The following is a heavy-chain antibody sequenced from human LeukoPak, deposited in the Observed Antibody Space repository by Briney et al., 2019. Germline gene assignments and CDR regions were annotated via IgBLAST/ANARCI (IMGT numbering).Heavy chain of an antibody. CDR2: ISGSGNSI. Sequence: GGSLRLSYAASGFIFTNYEMNWARQAPGKGLEWVAYISGSGNSIYYADSMKGRFTISRDNAKSSLYLHMSSLRAEDTAVYYCAGDNIENGDLDYLDKWGQGTLVTVSS. CDR1: GFIFTNYE. D-gene: IGHD4-17*01. CDR3: AGDNIENGDLDYLDK. J-gene: IGHJ4*02. V-gene: IGHV3-48*03.